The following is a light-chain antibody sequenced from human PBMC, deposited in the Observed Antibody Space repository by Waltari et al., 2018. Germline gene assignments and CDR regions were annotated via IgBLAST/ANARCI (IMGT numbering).Light chain of an antibody. CDR3: QQSHSAPLA. CDR2: AAS. Sequence: DIQMTQSQSSLSASVGDRVTITCRASRAITNYVNWYQQRPGLAPKLLIYAASTLQGCVPTRFSGSGSGTDFTLTISSLQIEDFATYYCQQSHSAPLAFGGGTRLEI. CDR1: RAITNY. J-gene: IGKJ4*01. V-gene: IGKV1-39*01.